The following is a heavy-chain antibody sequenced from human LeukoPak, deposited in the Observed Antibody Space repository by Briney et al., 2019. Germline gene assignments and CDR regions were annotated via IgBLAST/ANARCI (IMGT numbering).Heavy chain of an antibody. CDR1: GFSFSTSG. D-gene: IGHD3-10*01. CDR3: ARDLLNYGSAYYDVGIFDS. CDR2: ITKDGRKN. J-gene: IGHJ4*02. V-gene: IGHV3-30*04. Sequence: GRSLRLSCEASGFSFSTSGVHWVRQAPGKGLEWMAVITKDGRKNHYADSVKGRFTISRDNSKSTLFLQMNSLRPEDTAIYYCARDLLNYGSAYYDVGIFDSWGQGTLVTVSS.